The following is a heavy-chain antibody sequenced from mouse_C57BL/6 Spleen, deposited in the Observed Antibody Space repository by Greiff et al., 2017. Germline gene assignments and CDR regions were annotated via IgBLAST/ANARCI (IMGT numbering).Heavy chain of an antibody. CDR3: ALYGNYDLYAMDY. Sequence: QVQLQQSGAELVKPGASVKMSCKASGYTFTSYWITWVKQRPGQGLEWIGDIYPGSGSTNYNEKFKSKATLTVDTSSSTAYMQLSSLTSEDSAVYYCALYGNYDLYAMDYWGQGTSVTVSS. V-gene: IGHV1-55*01. J-gene: IGHJ4*01. CDR2: IYPGSGST. D-gene: IGHD2-10*02. CDR1: GYTFTSYW.